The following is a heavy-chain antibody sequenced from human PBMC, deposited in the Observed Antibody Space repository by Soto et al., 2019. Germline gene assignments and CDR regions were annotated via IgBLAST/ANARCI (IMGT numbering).Heavy chain of an antibody. J-gene: IGHJ5*02. D-gene: IGHD2-8*02. CDR1: GFTFSSYS. Sequence: GGSLRLSCAASGFTFSSYSMIWVRQAPGRGLEWLSAISGNGGNTYYAGSVRGRFTMSRDNSKNIVYLQMNSLRVGDTARYYCAKGSVQWCTPSGPCYPLDLWGQGVPVTV. V-gene: IGHV3-23*01. CDR2: ISGNGGNT. CDR3: AKGSVQWCTPSGPCYPLDL.